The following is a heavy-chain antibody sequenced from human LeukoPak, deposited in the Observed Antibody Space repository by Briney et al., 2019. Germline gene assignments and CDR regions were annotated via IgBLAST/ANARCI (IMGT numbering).Heavy chain of an antibody. CDR3: ARDPRSGSYFDY. V-gene: IGHV3-7*01. D-gene: IGHD1-26*01. CDR1: GFTFSTYW. CDR2: INQDGSEK. Sequence: GGSLRLSCAASGFTFSTYWMSWLRQAPGKGLEYVANINQDGSEKYYVDSVKGRFTVSRDNAKNSLYLQMNSLRAEDTAVYYCARDPRSGSYFDYWGQGTLVTVFS. J-gene: IGHJ4*02.